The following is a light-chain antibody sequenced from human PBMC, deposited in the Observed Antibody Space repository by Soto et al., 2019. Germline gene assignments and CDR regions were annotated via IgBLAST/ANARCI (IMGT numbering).Light chain of an antibody. CDR3: QKYNSAPLT. J-gene: IGKJ4*01. V-gene: IGKV1-27*01. Sequence: DIQMTQSPSSLSASVGDRVTITCRASQDISNSLAWYQQKPGKVPKVLIYAASILQSGVPARFSGSGSGTAFTLTISSLQPEDVATYYCQKYNSAPLTFVGGTKVEI. CDR1: QDISNS. CDR2: AAS.